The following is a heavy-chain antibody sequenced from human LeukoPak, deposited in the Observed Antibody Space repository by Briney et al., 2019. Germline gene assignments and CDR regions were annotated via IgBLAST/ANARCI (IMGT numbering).Heavy chain of an antibody. CDR3: ARGNYDSSGSGYWYFDL. CDR1: GGSISSGGYS. V-gene: IGHV4-30-2*01. Sequence: SETLSLTCAVSGGSISSGGYSWSWIRQPPGKGLEWIGYIYHSGSTYYNPSLKSRVTISVDRSKNQFSLKLSSVTAADTAVYYCARGNYDSSGSGYWYFDLWGRGTLVTVSS. CDR2: IYHSGST. D-gene: IGHD3-22*01. J-gene: IGHJ2*01.